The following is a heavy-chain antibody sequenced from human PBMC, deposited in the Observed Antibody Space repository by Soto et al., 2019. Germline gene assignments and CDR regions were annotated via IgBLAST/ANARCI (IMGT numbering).Heavy chain of an antibody. CDR1: GGSVSSYY. Sequence: ETLSLTCTVSGGSVSSYYCNWFRQSPEKGLEWIGYSFYSGNTHYNPSLKSRVTISFDTSKNQFSLKLSSVTATDTAVYYCATLNTEATSYFDHWGLGTLVTVSS. CDR3: ATLNTEATSYFDH. D-gene: IGHD5-12*01. V-gene: IGHV4-59*08. CDR2: SFYSGNT. J-gene: IGHJ4*02.